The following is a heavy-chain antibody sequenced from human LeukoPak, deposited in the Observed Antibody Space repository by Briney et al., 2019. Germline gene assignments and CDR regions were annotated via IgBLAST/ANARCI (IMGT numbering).Heavy chain of an antibody. V-gene: IGHV3-21*01. Sequence: GGSLRLSCAASGFTFSSYSMNWVRQAPGKGLEWVSSISSSSSYICYADSVKGRFTISRDNAKNSLYLQMNSLRAEDTAVYYCARVEEYYYDSSGYSFVYWGQGTLVTVSS. CDR3: ARVEEYYYDSSGYSFVY. D-gene: IGHD3-22*01. CDR2: ISSSSSYI. CDR1: GFTFSSYS. J-gene: IGHJ4*02.